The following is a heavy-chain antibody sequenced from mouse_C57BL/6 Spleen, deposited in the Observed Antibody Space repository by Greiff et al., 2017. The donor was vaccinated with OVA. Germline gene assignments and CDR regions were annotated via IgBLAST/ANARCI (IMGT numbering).Heavy chain of an antibody. D-gene: IGHD1-2*01. J-gene: IGHJ2*01. Sequence: EVHLVESGGDLVKPGGSLKLSCAASGFTFSSYGMSWVRQTPDKRLEWVATISSGGSYTYYPDSVKGRFTISRDNAKNTLYLQMSSLKSEDTAMYYCARQELRHYYFDYWGQGTTLTVSS. CDR3: ARQELRHYYFDY. V-gene: IGHV5-6*01. CDR2: ISSGGSYT. CDR1: GFTFSSYG.